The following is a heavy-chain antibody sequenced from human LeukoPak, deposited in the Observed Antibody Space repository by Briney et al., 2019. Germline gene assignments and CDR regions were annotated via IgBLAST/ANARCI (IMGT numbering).Heavy chain of an antibody. CDR1: GFTFSSYA. Sequence: GGSLRLSCAASGFTFSSYAMSWVRQAPGKGLEWVSAISGSGGSTYYADSVKGRFTISRDNSKNSLYLQMNSLRAEDTAVYYCARDRLRGSPPYWGQGTLVTVSS. CDR2: ISGSGGST. J-gene: IGHJ4*02. V-gene: IGHV3-23*01. D-gene: IGHD1-26*01. CDR3: ARDRLRGSPPY.